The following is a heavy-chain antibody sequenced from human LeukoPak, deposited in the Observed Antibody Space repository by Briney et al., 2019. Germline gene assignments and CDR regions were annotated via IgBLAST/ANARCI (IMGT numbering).Heavy chain of an antibody. D-gene: IGHD5-12*01. CDR2: ISYSGST. Sequence: SETLSLTCTVSGGSISGYYWTWIRQPPGKGLEWIGYISYSGSTSSHPSLKSRVTISLDMSKSQFSLKLTSVTAADTAVYYCVRGYSGYPYYLDYWGQGTLVTVSS. J-gene: IGHJ4*02. V-gene: IGHV4-59*08. CDR3: VRGYSGYPYYLDY. CDR1: GGSISGYY.